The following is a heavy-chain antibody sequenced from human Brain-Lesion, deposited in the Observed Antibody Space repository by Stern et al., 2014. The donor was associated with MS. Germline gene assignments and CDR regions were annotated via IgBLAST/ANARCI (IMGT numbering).Heavy chain of an antibody. CDR2: IFPRDSNT. V-gene: IGHV5-51*03. Sequence: EDQLVESGAEVKKPGESLKISCEASGYLFDDYWIGWVRQMSGRGLELVAIIFPRDSNTRYSPSVQGQVTISAAKSISTAYLQWSSRKASNPALYYCARSPATPSGYDRFDYWGQGALVTVSS. J-gene: IGHJ4*02. D-gene: IGHD5-12*01. CDR1: GYLFDDYW. CDR3: ARSPATPSGYDRFDY.